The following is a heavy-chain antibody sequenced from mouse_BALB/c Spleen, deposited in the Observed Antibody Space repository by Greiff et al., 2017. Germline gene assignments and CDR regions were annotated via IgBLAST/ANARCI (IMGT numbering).Heavy chain of an antibody. Sequence: EVQLQQSGAELVKPGASVKLSCKASGYSFTSYWMHWVKQRPGQGLEWIGAIYPGNSDTSYNQKFKGKAKLTAVTSASTAYMELSSLTNEDSAVYYCTRDGNYQGFDYWGQGTTLTVSS. D-gene: IGHD2-1*01. CDR2: IYPGNSDT. CDR3: TRDGNYQGFDY. J-gene: IGHJ2*01. V-gene: IGHV1-5*01. CDR1: GYSFTSYW.